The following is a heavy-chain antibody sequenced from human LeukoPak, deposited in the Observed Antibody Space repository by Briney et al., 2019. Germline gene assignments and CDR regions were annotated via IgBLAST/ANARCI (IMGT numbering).Heavy chain of an antibody. CDR3: VRGRGMATIPFDL. V-gene: IGHV4-59*01. CDR1: GGSIGGYY. CDR2: RHYSMRT. D-gene: IGHD5-24*01. J-gene: IGHJ4*02. Sequence: SETLSLICTVSGGSIGGYYWTWIRHPPGRGLEWIGNRHYSMRTTYNPSLKSRVSISADADTSKNQFSLKLTSVTAADTGVYYCVRGRGMATIPFDLWGQGIQVIVSS.